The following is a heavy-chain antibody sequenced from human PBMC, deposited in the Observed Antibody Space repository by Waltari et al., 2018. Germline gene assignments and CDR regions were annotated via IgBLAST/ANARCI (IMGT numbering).Heavy chain of an antibody. D-gene: IGHD7-27*01. Sequence: QVQLVQSGAEVKKPGSSVTVSCKASGGTFSSYAIRWVRQAPGQGLAWMGGVIPSFGTANYAQKFTGRVTITADESTRTAYMELSSLRSEDTAVYYCARLGDYFDYWGQGTLVTVSS. V-gene: IGHV1-69*12. CDR2: VIPSFGTA. CDR3: ARLGDYFDY. J-gene: IGHJ4*02. CDR1: GGTFSSYA.